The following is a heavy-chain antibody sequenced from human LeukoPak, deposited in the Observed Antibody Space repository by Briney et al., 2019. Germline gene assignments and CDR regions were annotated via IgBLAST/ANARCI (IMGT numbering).Heavy chain of an antibody. J-gene: IGHJ4*02. V-gene: IGHV3-74*01. CDR2: ISSDGSST. CDR1: GLTFSSYW. D-gene: IGHD5-18*01. Sequence: GGSLRLSCAASGLTFSSYWMRWVRQAPGKGLVWVSRISSDGSSTSHADSVKGRFTISRDNAKNTLYLQMNSLRAEDTAVYYCARALNRGYSYGYGYWGQGTLVTVSS. CDR3: ARALNRGYSYGYGY.